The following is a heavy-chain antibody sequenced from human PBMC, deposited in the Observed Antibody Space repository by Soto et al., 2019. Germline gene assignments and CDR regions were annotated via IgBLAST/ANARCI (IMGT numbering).Heavy chain of an antibody. CDR2: IIPILGIA. CDR3: ARDLGYCSSTSCYKGPNWFDP. D-gene: IGHD2-2*02. J-gene: IGHJ5*02. Sequence: PVKVSSKASGGAFSSYAIRWVRQPPGQGLEWMGRIIPILGIANYAQKFQGRVTITADKSTSTAYMELSSLRSEDTAVYYCARDLGYCSSTSCYKGPNWFDPWGQGTLVTVSS. V-gene: IGHV1-69*04. CDR1: GGAFSSYA.